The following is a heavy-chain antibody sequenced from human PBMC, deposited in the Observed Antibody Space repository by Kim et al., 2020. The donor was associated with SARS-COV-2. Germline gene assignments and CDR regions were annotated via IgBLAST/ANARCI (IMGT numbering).Heavy chain of an antibody. CDR1: GFTFDDYA. D-gene: IGHD2-15*01. CDR2: ISWNSGSI. J-gene: IGHJ6*02. CDR3: AKVEGVYCSGGSCYNYGMDV. V-gene: IGHV3-9*01. Sequence: GGSLRLSCAASGFTFDDYAMHWVRQAPGKGLEWVSGISWNSGSIGYADSVKGRFTISRDNAKNSLYLQMNSLRAEDTALYYCAKVEGVYCSGGSCYNYGMDVWGQGTTVTVSS.